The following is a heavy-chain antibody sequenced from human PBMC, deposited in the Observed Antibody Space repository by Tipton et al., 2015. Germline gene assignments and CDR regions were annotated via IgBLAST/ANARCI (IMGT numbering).Heavy chain of an antibody. CDR2: IYPDDSET. J-gene: IGHJ6*02. CDR1: GYSFTTYW. V-gene: IGHV5-51*01. Sequence: QLVQSGAEVKKPGESLKISCKGSGYSFTTYWIAWVRQMPGKGLEWMGIIYPDDSETRYSPSFQGQVTISANKSISTAYLQWSSLKASDNAMYYCARRDYGDHRGMDVWGQGTTVTVSS. CDR3: ARRDYGDHRGMDV. D-gene: IGHD4-17*01.